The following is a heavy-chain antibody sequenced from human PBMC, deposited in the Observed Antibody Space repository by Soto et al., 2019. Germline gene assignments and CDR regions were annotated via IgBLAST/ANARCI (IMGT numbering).Heavy chain of an antibody. Sequence: GESLKISCKGSGYSFTSYWIGWVRQMPGKGLEWMGIIYPGDSDTRYSPSFQGQVTISADKSISTAYLQWSSLKASDTAMYYCARHLNSYYYDSSGYPSLYYYGMDVWGQGTTVTVSS. CDR2: IYPGDSDT. J-gene: IGHJ6*02. CDR3: ARHLNSYYYDSSGYPSLYYYGMDV. D-gene: IGHD3-22*01. V-gene: IGHV5-51*01. CDR1: GYSFTSYW.